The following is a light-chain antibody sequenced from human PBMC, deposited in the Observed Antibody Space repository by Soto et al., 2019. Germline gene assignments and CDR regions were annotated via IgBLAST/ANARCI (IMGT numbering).Light chain of an antibody. Sequence: QSVLPQPASVSGSRGQSITISCVGRNTDVGQDKSVSWYQQGPGKAPKLLIFEVTNRPSGVSSRFSGSRSGNTASLTISGLQSFDEGDYFCVSYTDTDTLVFGTGIKLTVL. J-gene: IGLJ1*01. CDR1: NTDVGQDKS. CDR3: VSYTDTDTLV. CDR2: EVT. V-gene: IGLV2-14*01.